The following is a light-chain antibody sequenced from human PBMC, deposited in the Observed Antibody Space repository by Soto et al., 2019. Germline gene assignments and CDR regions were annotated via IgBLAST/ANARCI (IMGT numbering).Light chain of an antibody. CDR2: DAS. CDR3: QQRSDWPLT. Sequence: EIVLTQSPATLSLSPGERATLSCRASQSVSSYLAWYQQRPGQVPRLLIYDASSRATGIPARFSGSGSGTDFTLTISSLEPEDFAIYYCQQRSDWPLTFCGGTKVEIK. CDR1: QSVSSY. V-gene: IGKV3-11*01. J-gene: IGKJ4*01.